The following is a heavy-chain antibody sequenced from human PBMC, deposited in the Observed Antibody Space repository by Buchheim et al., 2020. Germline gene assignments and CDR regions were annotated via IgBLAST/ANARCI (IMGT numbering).Heavy chain of an antibody. CDR2: IGVGGDT. J-gene: IGHJ6*02. V-gene: IGHV3-13*04. D-gene: IGHD1-7*01. CDR1: GFTFSNYE. CDR3: SRGAGELELRTMDV. Sequence: EVQLVESGGGLVEPEGSLRLSCAASGFTFSNYEMHWVRQVIGKGLEWVSTIGVGGDTYYPGSVKGRFTISRENAKNSLYFQMNSLRAGDTAVYYCSRGAGELELRTMDVWGQGTT.